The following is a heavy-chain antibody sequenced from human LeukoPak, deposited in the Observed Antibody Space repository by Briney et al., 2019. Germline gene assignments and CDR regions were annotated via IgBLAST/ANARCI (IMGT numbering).Heavy chain of an antibody. CDR1: GPPITSSNW. CDR2: IHHSGTF. Sequence: SETLSLTCAVSGPPITSSNWWSWVRQPPGKGLEWIGEIHHSGTFNYNPSLQSRLAISLAKTKNQFSLRLTSVTAADTGVYYCVYVLAGGFDPWGQGTLVTVSS. J-gene: IGHJ5*02. D-gene: IGHD2-8*02. CDR3: VYVLAGGFDP. V-gene: IGHV4/OR15-8*01.